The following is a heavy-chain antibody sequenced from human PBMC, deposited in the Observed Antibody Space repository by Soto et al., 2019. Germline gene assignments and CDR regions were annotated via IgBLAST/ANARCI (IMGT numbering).Heavy chain of an antibody. J-gene: IGHJ6*02. Sequence: PSETLSLTCAVYGGSFSGYYWSWIRQPPGKGLEWIGEINHSGSTNYNPSLKSRVTISVDTSKNQFSLKLSSVTAADTAVYYCARGKVVVVPAAIHGMDVWGQGNTVTV. CDR2: INHSGST. CDR1: GGSFSGYY. CDR3: ARGKVVVVPAAIHGMDV. D-gene: IGHD2-2*01. V-gene: IGHV4-34*01.